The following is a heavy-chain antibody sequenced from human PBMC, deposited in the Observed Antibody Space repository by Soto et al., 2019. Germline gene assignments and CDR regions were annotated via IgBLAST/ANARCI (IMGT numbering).Heavy chain of an antibody. CDR1: GFTFSSYA. CDR2: ISYDGSNK. D-gene: IGHD1-26*01. V-gene: IGHV3-30-3*01. J-gene: IGHJ6*02. Sequence: PVGSLRLSCAASGFTFSSYAMHWVRQAPGKGLEWVAVISYDGSNKYYADSVKGRFTISRDNSKNTLYLQMNSLRAEDTAVYYCARGRYSNLMDVWGQGTTVTVSS. CDR3: ARGRYSNLMDV.